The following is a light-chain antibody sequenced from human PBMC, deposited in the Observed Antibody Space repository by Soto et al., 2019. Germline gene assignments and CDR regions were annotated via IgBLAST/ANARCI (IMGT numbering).Light chain of an antibody. V-gene: IGLV2-8*01. CDR2: EVS. J-gene: IGLJ3*02. Sequence: QSALTQPPSASGSPGQSVTISCTGTSSDIGAYKYISWYQHHPGKAPKLLIYEVSERPSGVPDRFSGSKSGNTASLTISGLQPEDEADYYCSSYTTNHTRVFGGGTKVTVL. CDR3: SSYTTNHTRV. CDR1: SSDIGAYKY.